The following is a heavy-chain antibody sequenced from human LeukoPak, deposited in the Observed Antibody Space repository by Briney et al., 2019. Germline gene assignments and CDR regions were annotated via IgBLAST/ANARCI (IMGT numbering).Heavy chain of an antibody. Sequence: GGSLRLSCAASGFTFSSYAMSWVRQAPGKGLELVSVISGSGGSTYYVDSVKGRFTISRDNSKNTLSLQMNSLRAEDTAVYYCAKGDSGYYYDSSGYLNWFDPWGQGTLVTVSS. J-gene: IGHJ5*02. CDR1: GFTFSSYA. V-gene: IGHV3-23*01. CDR2: ISGSGGST. D-gene: IGHD3-22*01. CDR3: AKGDSGYYYDSSGYLNWFDP.